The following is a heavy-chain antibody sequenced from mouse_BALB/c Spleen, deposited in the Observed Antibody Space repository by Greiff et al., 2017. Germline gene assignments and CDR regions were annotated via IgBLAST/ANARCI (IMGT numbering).Heavy chain of an antibody. J-gene: IGHJ3*01. Sequence: EVKLQESGGGLVQPGGSRKLSCAASGFTFSSFGMHWVRQAPEKGLEWVAYISSGSSTIYYADTVKGRFTISRDNPKNTLFLQMTSLRSEDTAMYYCARDYYGYRFAYWGQGTLVTVSA. D-gene: IGHD1-2*01. V-gene: IGHV5-17*02. CDR1: GFTFSSFG. CDR3: ARDYYGYRFAY. CDR2: ISSGSSTI.